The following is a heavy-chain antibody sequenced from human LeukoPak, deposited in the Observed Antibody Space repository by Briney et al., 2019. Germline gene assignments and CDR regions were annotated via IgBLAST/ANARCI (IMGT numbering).Heavy chain of an antibody. V-gene: IGHV4-59*01. J-gene: IGHJ4*02. CDR2: IYYSGST. CDR3: ARSGSYSAS. Sequence: SETLSLTCIVSGGSISNYYWSWIRQPPGKGLEWIGSIYYSGSTNYNPSLKTRATLSVDTSKNHFSLKLTSLTAADTPVYYCARSGSYSASWGQATLVTVSS. CDR1: GGSISNYY. D-gene: IGHD1-26*01.